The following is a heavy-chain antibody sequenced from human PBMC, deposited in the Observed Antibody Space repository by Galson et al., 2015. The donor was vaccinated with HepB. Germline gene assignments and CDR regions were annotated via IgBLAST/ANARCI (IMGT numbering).Heavy chain of an antibody. D-gene: IGHD3-3*01. CDR3: ARAWSGFDAFDI. V-gene: IGHV3-21*01. CDR2: IRSSSSYI. J-gene: IGHJ3*02. Sequence: SLRLSCAASGFTFSSYSMNWVRQAPGKGLEWVSSIRSSSSYIYYADSVKGRFTISRDNAKNSLYLQMNSLRAEDTAVYYCARAWSGFDAFDIWGQGTMVTVSS. CDR1: GFTFSSYS.